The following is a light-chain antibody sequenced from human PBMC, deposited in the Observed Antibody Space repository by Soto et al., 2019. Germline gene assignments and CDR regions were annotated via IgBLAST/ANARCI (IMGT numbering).Light chain of an antibody. CDR3: KQYDGSRLT. V-gene: IGKV3-20*01. CDR1: ESVSSSY. Sequence: EVVLTQSPGTLSLSPGESATLSCRASESVSSSYLAWYQQKPGQAPRLLIYVASTSATGISDRFSGSGSGTDFTLTISRLEPEDFAVYYCKQYDGSRLTFGGGTKVEIK. CDR2: VAS. J-gene: IGKJ4*01.